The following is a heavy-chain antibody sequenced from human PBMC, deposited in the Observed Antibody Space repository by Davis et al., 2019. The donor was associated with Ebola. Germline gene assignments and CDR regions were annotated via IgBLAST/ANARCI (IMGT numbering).Heavy chain of an antibody. Sequence: GESLKISCAVSGFTFSDYYMTWIRQAPGKGLEWVAYISANSDYTNHAESVRGRFTISRDNAKNSLYLQMSSLRAEDTAVYYCARGPSTGNSFSYWGQGTLVTVSS. D-gene: IGHD6-13*01. J-gene: IGHJ4*02. V-gene: IGHV3-11*06. CDR2: ISANSDYT. CDR3: ARGPSTGNSFSY. CDR1: GFTFSDYY.